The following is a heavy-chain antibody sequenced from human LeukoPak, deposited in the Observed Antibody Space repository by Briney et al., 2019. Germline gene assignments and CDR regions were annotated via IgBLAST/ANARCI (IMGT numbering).Heavy chain of an antibody. Sequence: PKASVKLSFKASGYTFTDYYMHWVRQAPGQGLEWMGWINPNSGDTNHARNFQGRVTLTRDTSISTAYMELSSLRSDDSAVYYCAGEYCSGGSCRQGFDYWGQGTLVTVSS. V-gene: IGHV1-2*02. D-gene: IGHD2-15*01. CDR2: INPNSGDT. CDR3: AGEYCSGGSCRQGFDY. J-gene: IGHJ4*02. CDR1: GYTFTDYY.